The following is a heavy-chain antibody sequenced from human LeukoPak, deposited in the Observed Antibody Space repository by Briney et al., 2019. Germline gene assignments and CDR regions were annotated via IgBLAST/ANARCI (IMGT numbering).Heavy chain of an antibody. CDR1: GGSISSYY. CDR3: ARARGPTYYYDSSGYYLDY. J-gene: IGHJ4*02. D-gene: IGHD3-22*01. Sequence: PSETLSLTCTVSGGSISSYYWSWIRQPPGKGLEWIGYIYYSGSTYYNPSLKSRVTISVDTSKNQFSLKLSSVTAADTAVYYCARARGPTYYYDSSGYYLDYWGQGTLVTVSS. V-gene: IGHV4-59*08. CDR2: IYYSGST.